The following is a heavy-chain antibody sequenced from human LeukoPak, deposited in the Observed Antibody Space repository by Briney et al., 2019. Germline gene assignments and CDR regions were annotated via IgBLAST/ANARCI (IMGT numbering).Heavy chain of an antibody. Sequence: ASVKVSCKASGYTFTSYGISWVRQAPGQGLEWMGWISAYNGNTNYAQKLQGRVTMTTDTSTSTAYMELRSLRSDDTAVYYCARDLSVVPAAIPGDYWGQGTLVTVSS. D-gene: IGHD2-2*02. CDR3: ARDLSVVPAAIPGDY. J-gene: IGHJ4*02. CDR1: GYTFTSYG. V-gene: IGHV1-18*01. CDR2: ISAYNGNT.